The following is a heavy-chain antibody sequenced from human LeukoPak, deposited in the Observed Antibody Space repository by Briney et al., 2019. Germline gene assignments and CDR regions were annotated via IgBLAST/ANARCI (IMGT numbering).Heavy chain of an antibody. CDR1: GFTFNNYG. CDR3: AKFNSPYGSGSFYDY. CDR2: ISYDGNDK. D-gene: IGHD3-10*01. J-gene: IGHJ4*02. V-gene: IGHV3-30*18. Sequence: PGGSLRLSCAASGFTFNNYGMHWVRQAPGKGLRWVAVISYDGNDKSYSDSVKGRFTISRDNSKNTLYLQMNSLRAEDTAVYYCAKFNSPYGSGSFYDYWGQGTLVTVSS.